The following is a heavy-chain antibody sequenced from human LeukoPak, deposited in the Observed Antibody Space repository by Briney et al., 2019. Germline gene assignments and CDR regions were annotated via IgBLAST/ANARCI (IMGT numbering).Heavy chain of an antibody. D-gene: IGHD6-19*01. CDR1: GFTFSSYG. CDR3: ARVRYSSGWYFDY. Sequence: GGSLRLSCAASGFTFSSYGMSWVRQAPGKGLEWVSRINSDGSSTSYADSVKGRFTISRDNAKNTLYLQMNSLRAEDTAVYYCARVRYSSGWYFDYWGQGTLVTVSS. CDR2: INSDGSST. V-gene: IGHV3-74*01. J-gene: IGHJ4*02.